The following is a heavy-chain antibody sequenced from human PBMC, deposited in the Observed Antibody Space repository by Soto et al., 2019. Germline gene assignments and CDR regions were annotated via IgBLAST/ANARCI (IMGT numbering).Heavy chain of an antibody. V-gene: IGHV4-30-4*01. CDR2: IYYSGST. D-gene: IGHD3-10*01. CDR3: ARDPFPRDYGMDV. Sequence: PSETLFLTCTVSGGSISSGDYYWSWIRQPPGKGLEWIGYIYYSGSTYYNPSLKSRVTISVDTSKNQFSLKLSSVTAADTAVYYCARDPFPRDYGMDVWGQGTTVTVSS. J-gene: IGHJ6*02. CDR1: GGSISSGDYY.